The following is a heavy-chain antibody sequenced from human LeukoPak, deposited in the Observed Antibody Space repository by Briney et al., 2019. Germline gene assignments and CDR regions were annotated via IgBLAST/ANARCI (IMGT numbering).Heavy chain of an antibody. CDR2: IYTSGST. V-gene: IGHV4-61*02. J-gene: IGHJ4*02. D-gene: IGHD3-3*01. CDR3: ARGTTIFGVVPFDY. CDR1: GGSISSGSHY. Sequence: MSSETLSLTCTVSGGSISSGSHYWSWIRQPAGKGLEWIGRIYTSGSTNYNPSLKSRVTISVDTSKNQFSLKLSSVTAADTAVYYCARGTTIFGVVPFDYWGQGTLVTVSS.